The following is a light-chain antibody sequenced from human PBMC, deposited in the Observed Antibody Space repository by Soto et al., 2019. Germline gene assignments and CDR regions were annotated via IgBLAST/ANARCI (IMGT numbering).Light chain of an antibody. CDR1: QNIRNN. CDR3: QQYNNWPPWT. CDR2: GAS. Sequence: EIVLTQSPGTLSLSPGERVTLSCRASQNIRNNLAWYQQKPGQSPRLLISGASTREAGVPGRFSGSGSGTEFTLIISSLQSEDFAIYYCQQYNNWPPWTFGQGTKVDIK. J-gene: IGKJ1*01. V-gene: IGKV3-15*01.